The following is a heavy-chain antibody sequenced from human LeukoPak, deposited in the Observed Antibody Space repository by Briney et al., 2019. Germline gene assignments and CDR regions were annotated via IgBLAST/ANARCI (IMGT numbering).Heavy chain of an antibody. D-gene: IGHD2-15*01. CDR3: AVGVVAATPHDAFDT. CDR2: INAGNGNT. V-gene: IGHV1-3*01. Sequence: ASVKVSCKASGYTFTSYAMHWVRQAPGQRLEWMGWINAGNGNTRYSQKFQGRVTITRDTSASTAYMELSSLRSEDTAVYYCAVGVVAATPHDAFDTWGQGTMVTVSS. J-gene: IGHJ3*02. CDR1: GYTFTSYA.